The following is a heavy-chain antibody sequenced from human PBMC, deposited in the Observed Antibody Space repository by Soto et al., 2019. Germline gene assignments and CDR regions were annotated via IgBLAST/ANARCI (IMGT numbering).Heavy chain of an antibody. J-gene: IGHJ4*02. D-gene: IGHD5-18*01. CDR2: ISGSGGST. Sequence: EVPLLESGGGLVQPGGSLRLSCAASGFTFSSYAMSWVRQAPVKGLEWVSAISGSGGSTYYADSVKGRFTISRDNSKNTLHLQMNSLRAEDTAVYYCAKDRGTAMAPRYWGQGTLVTVSS. CDR1: GFTFSSYA. V-gene: IGHV3-23*01. CDR3: AKDRGTAMAPRY.